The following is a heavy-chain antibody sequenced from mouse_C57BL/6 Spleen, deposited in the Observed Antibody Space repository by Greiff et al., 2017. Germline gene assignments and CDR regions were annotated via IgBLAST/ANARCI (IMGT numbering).Heavy chain of an antibody. D-gene: IGHD2-14*01. Sequence: EVQLLESGADLVKPGGSLKISCAVSGFTFTSYGMSWVRQTPDQRLEWVATISRGGSYTYSPDSVKGRFTFSSDNATNTPYLQLSSLKSEDTAMYYCSRRYDGPRYAMDYWGQGTSVTVSS. V-gene: IGHV5-6*01. CDR3: SRRYDGPRYAMDY. CDR1: GFTFTSYG. CDR2: ISRGGSYT. J-gene: IGHJ4*01.